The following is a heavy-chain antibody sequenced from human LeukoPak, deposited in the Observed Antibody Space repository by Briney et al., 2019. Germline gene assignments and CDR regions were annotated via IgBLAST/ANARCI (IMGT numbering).Heavy chain of an antibody. Sequence: SETLSLTCAVHGGSLSGYYWSWIRQSPGMGLECIGEINPSGGTNYNSSLKSRVTISVDTSKNQFSLKLTSVTAADTAVYYCTRGRRDSKSYYKYWGQGTLVTVSS. CDR3: TRGRRDSKSYYKY. CDR2: INPSGGT. V-gene: IGHV4-34*01. CDR1: GGSLSGYY. D-gene: IGHD3-10*01. J-gene: IGHJ4*02.